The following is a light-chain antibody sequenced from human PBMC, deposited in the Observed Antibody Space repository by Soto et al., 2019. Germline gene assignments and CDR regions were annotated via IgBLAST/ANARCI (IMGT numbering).Light chain of an antibody. Sequence: QSVLTQPASVSGSPGQSITISCTGTSSDVGGYTYVSWYQHHPGKAPKLMIYDVSTRPSGVSNRFSGSKSGNTASLTTSGLQPEDEADYYCSSYTTRHTRQIGFGTGTKLTVL. CDR3: SSYTTRHTRQIG. J-gene: IGLJ1*01. CDR2: DVS. V-gene: IGLV2-14*03. CDR1: SSDVGGYTY.